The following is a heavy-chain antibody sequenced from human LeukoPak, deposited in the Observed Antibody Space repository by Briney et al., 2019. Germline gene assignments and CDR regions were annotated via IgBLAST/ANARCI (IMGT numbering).Heavy chain of an antibody. CDR3: ARSVSAAGTWFDP. D-gene: IGHD6-13*01. Sequence: PSQTLSLTCTVSGGSISSYSWSWIRQPPGKGLEWIGYIYYSGSTNYNPSLKSRVTISVDTSKNQFSLKLSSVTAAETAVYYCARSVSAAGTWFDPWGQGTLVTVSS. CDR1: GGSISSYS. V-gene: IGHV4-59*08. J-gene: IGHJ5*02. CDR2: IYYSGST.